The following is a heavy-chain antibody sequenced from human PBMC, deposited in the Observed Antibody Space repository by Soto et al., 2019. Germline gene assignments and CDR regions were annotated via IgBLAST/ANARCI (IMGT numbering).Heavy chain of an antibody. Sequence: EGQMVESGGGLVKPGGSLRLSCPASGFTFSSYSMNWVRQAPGKGLEWVSSISSSSSYIYYADSEKGRFTISRDNAKNSLYLQMNSLRAEDTAVYDCARDNHYYDSSCGDDWGQGTLVTVSS. CDR3: ARDNHYYDSSCGDD. V-gene: IGHV3-21*01. D-gene: IGHD3-22*01. J-gene: IGHJ4*02. CDR1: GFTFSSYS. CDR2: ISSSSSYI.